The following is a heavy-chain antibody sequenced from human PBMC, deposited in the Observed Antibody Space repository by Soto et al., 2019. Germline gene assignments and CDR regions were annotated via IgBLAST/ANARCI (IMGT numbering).Heavy chain of an antibody. CDR2: IKTKTDGGTT. Sequence: GGSLRLSCAASGFTFSNAWMNWVRQAPGKGLEWVGRIKTKTDGGTTDYAPTVKGRFTSSRDDSKNTLYLQMNSLKTEDTAVYYCTTDGGVVRGLNTDYWGQGTLVTVSS. CDR1: GFTFSNAW. J-gene: IGHJ4*02. CDR3: TTDGGVVRGLNTDY. D-gene: IGHD3-10*01. V-gene: IGHV3-15*07.